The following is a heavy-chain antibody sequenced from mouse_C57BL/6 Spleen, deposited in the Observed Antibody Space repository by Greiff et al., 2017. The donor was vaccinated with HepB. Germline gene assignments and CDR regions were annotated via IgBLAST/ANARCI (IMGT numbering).Heavy chain of an antibody. CDR1: GFTFSSYG. D-gene: IGHD2-4*01. CDR2: ISSGGSYT. Sequence: DVMLVESGGDLVKPGGSLKLSCAASGFTFSSYGMSWVRQTPDKRLEWVATISSGGSYTYYPDSVKGRFTISRDNAKNTLYLQMSSLKSEDTAMYYCARLDYDYAMDYWGQGTSVTVSS. CDR3: ARLDYDYAMDY. J-gene: IGHJ4*01. V-gene: IGHV5-6*02.